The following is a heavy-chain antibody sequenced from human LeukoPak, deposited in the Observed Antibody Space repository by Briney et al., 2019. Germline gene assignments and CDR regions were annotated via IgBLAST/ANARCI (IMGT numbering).Heavy chain of an antibody. D-gene: IGHD4-17*01. CDR2: INPNSGGT. J-gene: IGHJ6*03. Sequence: GASVKVSCKASGYTFTGYYMHWVRQAPGQGLEWMGWINPNSGGTNYAQKFQGRVTMTRDTSISTAYMELSRLRSDDTAVYYCARDSTTERGYYMDVWGKGTTVTVSS. CDR1: GYTFTGYY. V-gene: IGHV1-2*02. CDR3: ARDSTTERGYYMDV.